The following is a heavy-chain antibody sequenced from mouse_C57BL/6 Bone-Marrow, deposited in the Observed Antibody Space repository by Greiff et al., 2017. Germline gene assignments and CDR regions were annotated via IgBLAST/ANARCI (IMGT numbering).Heavy chain of an antibody. CDR2: IDPETGGT. CDR1: GYTFTDYE. D-gene: IGHD1-1*01. V-gene: IGHV1-15*01. Sequence: QVQLQQSGAELVRPGASVTLSCKASGYTFTDYEMHWVKQTPVHGLEWIGAIDPETGGTAYNQKFKGKAILTADKSSSTAYMELRSLTSEDSAVYYCTNYYYGSSYDAMDYWGQGTSVTVSS. CDR3: TNYYYGSSYDAMDY. J-gene: IGHJ4*01.